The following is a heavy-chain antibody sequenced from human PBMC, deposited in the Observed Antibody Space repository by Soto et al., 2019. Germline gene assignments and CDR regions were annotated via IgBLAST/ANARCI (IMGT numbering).Heavy chain of an antibody. V-gene: IGHV1-69*13. CDR3: ARDHGDRIDYDSTGYYIDLDY. D-gene: IGHD3-22*01. CDR1: GGTFSSYA. Sequence: SVKVSCKASGGTFSSYAISWVRQAPGQGLEWMGGIIPIFGTANYAQKFQGRVTITADESTSTAYMELSSLRSEDTAVYYCARDHGDRIDYDSTGYYIDLDYWGQGTLVTVSS. J-gene: IGHJ4*02. CDR2: IIPIFGTA.